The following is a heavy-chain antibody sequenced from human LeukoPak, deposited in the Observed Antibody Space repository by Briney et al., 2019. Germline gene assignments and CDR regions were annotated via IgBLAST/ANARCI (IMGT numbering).Heavy chain of an antibody. Sequence: SETLSLTCTVSGGSISSYYWSWIRQPPGKGLEWIGYIYYSGSTNYNPSLKSRVTISVDTSKNQFSLKLSSVTAADTAVYYCARGHHYYYYMDVWGKGTTVTISS. CDR1: GGSISSYY. V-gene: IGHV4-59*01. J-gene: IGHJ6*03. CDR3: ARGHHYYYYMDV. CDR2: IYYSGST.